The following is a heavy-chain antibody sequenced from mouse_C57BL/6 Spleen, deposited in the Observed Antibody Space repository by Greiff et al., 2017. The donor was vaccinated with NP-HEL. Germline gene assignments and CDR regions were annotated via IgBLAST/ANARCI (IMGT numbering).Heavy chain of an antibody. J-gene: IGHJ3*01. Sequence: EVQLQQSGPELVKPGASVKISCKASGYSFTGYYMNWVKQSPEKSLEWIGEINPSTGGTTYNQKFKAKATLTVDKSSSTAYMQLKSLTSEDSAVYYCASDGFAYWGQGTLVTVSA. CDR2: INPSTGGT. CDR3: ASDGFAY. CDR1: GYSFTGYY. V-gene: IGHV1-42*01.